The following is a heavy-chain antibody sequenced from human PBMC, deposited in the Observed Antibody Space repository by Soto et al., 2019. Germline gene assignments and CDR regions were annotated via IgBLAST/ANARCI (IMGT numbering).Heavy chain of an antibody. J-gene: IGHJ2*01. CDR1: GYHLTDFY. V-gene: IGHV1-2*02. D-gene: IGHD6-25*01. CDR2: INPHTGDT. Sequence: QVQLVQSGAEVKKPGASVTVSCKTSGYHLTDFYIHWVRQAPGQGLEWMAWINPHTGDTNTALKFQGRVTMTRDTSINTAFMELTRLSSDDPAVYYCAREGGAAPGARREWYLDLWGRGTLVSVSS. CDR3: AREGGAAPGARREWYLDL.